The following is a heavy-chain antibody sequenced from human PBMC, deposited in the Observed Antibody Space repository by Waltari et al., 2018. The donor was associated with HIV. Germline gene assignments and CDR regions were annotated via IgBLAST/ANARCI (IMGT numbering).Heavy chain of an antibody. Sequence: QVQLVESGGGVVQPGRSLRLSCAASGFTFSSYPMHWVRQAPGKGLEWVAVISYDGSNKYYADSVKGRFTISRDNSKNTLYLQMNSLRAEDTAVYYCARPKYSYGYHFDYWGQGTLVTVSS. CDR3: ARPKYSYGYHFDY. CDR1: GFTFSSYP. V-gene: IGHV3-30*04. D-gene: IGHD5-18*01. CDR2: ISYDGSNK. J-gene: IGHJ4*02.